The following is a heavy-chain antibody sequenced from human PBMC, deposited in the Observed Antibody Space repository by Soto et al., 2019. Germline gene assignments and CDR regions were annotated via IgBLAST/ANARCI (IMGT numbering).Heavy chain of an antibody. CDR3: AIPRLDSPTTSCYHS. CDR1: GYTFANYG. Sequence: AASVKVSCKASGYTFANYGLSWLRQAPGQGLEWMAWISGYNGDTYYAQNQNLQGRVALTTDTSTNTVYMELKSLRSDDTAVYYCAIPRLDSPTTSCYHSWGQAPLVTVP. CDR2: ISGYNGDT. V-gene: IGHV1-18*01. J-gene: IGHJ5*02. D-gene: IGHD2-2*01.